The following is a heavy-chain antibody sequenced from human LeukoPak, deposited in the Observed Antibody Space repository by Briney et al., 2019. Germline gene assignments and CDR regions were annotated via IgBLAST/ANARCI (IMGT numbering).Heavy chain of an antibody. CDR2: IRYDGSNK. Sequence: GGSLRLSCAASGFTFSSYGMHWVRQAPGKGLEWVAFIRYDGSNKYYADSVKGRFTISRDNSKNTLYLQMNSLRAEDTAVYYCAKDRAVGPPVGAFDIWGQGTMVTVSS. V-gene: IGHV3-30*02. CDR1: GFTFSSYG. CDR3: AKDRAVGPPVGAFDI. D-gene: IGHD1-26*01. J-gene: IGHJ3*02.